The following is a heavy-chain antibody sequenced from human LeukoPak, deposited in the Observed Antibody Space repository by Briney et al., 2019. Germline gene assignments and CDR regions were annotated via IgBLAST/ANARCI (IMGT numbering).Heavy chain of an antibody. CDR1: GFTFSSYG. CDR2: ISYDGSNK. Sequence: GGSLRLSCAASGFTFSSYGMHWVRQAPGKGLEWVAVISYDGSNKYYADSVKGRFTISRDNSKNTLYLQMNSLRAEDTAVYYCARDFRGRPDINNWFDPWGQGTLVTVSS. D-gene: IGHD3-10*01. CDR3: ARDFRGRPDINNWFDP. J-gene: IGHJ5*02. V-gene: IGHV3-30*03.